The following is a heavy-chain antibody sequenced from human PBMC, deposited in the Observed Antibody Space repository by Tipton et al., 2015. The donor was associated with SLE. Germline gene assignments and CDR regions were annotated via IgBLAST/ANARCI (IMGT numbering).Heavy chain of an antibody. CDR2: IHHYGTT. D-gene: IGHD5-18*01. CDR1: DYPIINGYH. Sequence: TLSLTRSVSDYPIINGYHWGWIRQSPGKGLEWIGHIHHYGTTYLKPSLMSRVTISVDRSKNQFSLRLTSVIAADPAVYYCARLHGYSYGLNWFDPWGQGTLISVSS. CDR3: ARLHGYSYGLNWFDP. V-gene: IGHV4-38-2*02. J-gene: IGHJ5*02.